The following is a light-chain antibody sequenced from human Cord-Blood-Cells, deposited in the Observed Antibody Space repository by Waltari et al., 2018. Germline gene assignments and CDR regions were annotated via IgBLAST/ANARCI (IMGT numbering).Light chain of an antibody. CDR1: SSDVGSYDL. CDR2: EVS. J-gene: IGLJ1*01. CDR3: CSYAGSSTYV. Sequence: QSALTQPASVSGSPGQSITISCPGTSSDVGSYDLVSRYQQHPGKPPKLMIYEVSKRPSGVSNRFSGSKSGNTASLTISGLQAEDEADYYCCSYAGSSTYVFGTGTKVTVL. V-gene: IGLV2-23*02.